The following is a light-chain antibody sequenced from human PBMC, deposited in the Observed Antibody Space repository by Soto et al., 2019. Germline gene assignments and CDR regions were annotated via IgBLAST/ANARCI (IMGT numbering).Light chain of an antibody. V-gene: IGKV3-15*01. CDR2: GAS. Sequence: EIIMTQSPATLSVSPGEGATLSCRTSHSISTNLAWYQHKRGQSPRLLVYGASTRATGVPARFSGSGSGAEFTLSISSLQSEDFAVYYCQQYNHWPPLTFGGGTKVEIK. CDR3: QQYNHWPPLT. CDR1: HSISTN. J-gene: IGKJ4*01.